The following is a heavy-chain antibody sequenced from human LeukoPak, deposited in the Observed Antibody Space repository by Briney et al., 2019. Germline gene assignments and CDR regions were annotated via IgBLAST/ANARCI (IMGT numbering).Heavy chain of an antibody. Sequence: ASVKVSCKASGYTFTSYGISWVRQAPGQGLEWMGWISAYNGDTNYAQKLQGRVTMTTDTSTSTAYMELRSLRSDDTAVYYCARVQKLRRYYYYYYMDVWGKGTTVTISS. D-gene: IGHD1-26*01. J-gene: IGHJ6*03. V-gene: IGHV1-18*01. CDR3: ARVQKLRRYYYYYYMDV. CDR1: GYTFTSYG. CDR2: ISAYNGDT.